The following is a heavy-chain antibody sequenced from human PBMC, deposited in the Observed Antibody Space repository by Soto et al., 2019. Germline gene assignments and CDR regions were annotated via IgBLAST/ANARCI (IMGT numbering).Heavy chain of an antibody. CDR3: AREGVAPYYFYGMDV. CDR1: GGNFSNYT. J-gene: IGHJ6*02. Sequence: PVKVSCKASGGNFSNYTISWVRQAHGQRLEWMGRIIPILGKANYAQKFKGRVTITADNSTSTAYIELRSLQTDDTAVYYCAREGVAPYYFYGMDVWGQGTPVTVSS. CDR2: IIPILGKA. V-gene: IGHV1-69*08. D-gene: IGHD5-12*01.